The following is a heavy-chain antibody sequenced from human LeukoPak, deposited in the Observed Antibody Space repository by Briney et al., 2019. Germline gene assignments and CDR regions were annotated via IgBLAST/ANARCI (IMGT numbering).Heavy chain of an antibody. CDR2: IYSGGST. CDR3: ARDGRIFGVVIPFDY. D-gene: IGHD3-3*01. CDR1: GFTFSTYW. V-gene: IGHV3-66*02. J-gene: IGHJ4*02. Sequence: GGSLRLSCAASGFTFSTYWMHWVRQAPGKGLEWVSVIYSGGSTYYADSVKGRFTISRDNSKNTLYLQMNSLRAEDTAVYYCARDGRIFGVVIPFDYWGQGTLVTVSS.